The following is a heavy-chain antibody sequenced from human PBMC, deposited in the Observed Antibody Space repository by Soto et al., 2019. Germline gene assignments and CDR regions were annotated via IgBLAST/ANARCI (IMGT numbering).Heavy chain of an antibody. J-gene: IGHJ4*02. CDR1: GGSISSSSYY. V-gene: IGHV4-39*01. D-gene: IGHD4-17*01. CDR2: IYYSGST. Sequence: PSETLSLTCTVSGGSISSSSYYWGWIRQPPGKGLEWIGSIYYSGSTYYNPSLKSRVTISVDTSKNQFSLKLSSVTAADTAVYYCARQWRRDYGEMNWGQRTLVTVSS. CDR3: ARQWRRDYGEMN.